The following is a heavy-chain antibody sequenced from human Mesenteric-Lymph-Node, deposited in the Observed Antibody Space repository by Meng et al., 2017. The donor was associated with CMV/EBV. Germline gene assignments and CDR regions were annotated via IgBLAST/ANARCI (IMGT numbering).Heavy chain of an antibody. J-gene: IGHJ4*02. CDR3: ARGDVLRFLEWLYY. CDR2: LTPDGGMT. Sequence: GESLKISCTTSGFTFSAYWMHWVRQTPGKGLVWVSRLTPDGGMTDYADSVKGRFTISRDNAKNSLYLQMNSLRAEDTAVYYCARGDVLRFLEWLYYWGQGTLVTVSS. D-gene: IGHD3-3*01. CDR1: GFTFSAYW. V-gene: IGHV3-74*01.